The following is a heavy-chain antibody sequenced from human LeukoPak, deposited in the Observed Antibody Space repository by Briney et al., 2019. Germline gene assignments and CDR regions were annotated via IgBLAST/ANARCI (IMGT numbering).Heavy chain of an antibody. Sequence: ASVKVSCKASGYTFTSYGINWVRQATGQGLEWMGWMNPNSGNTGYAQKFQGRVTMTRNTSISTAYMELSSLRSEDTAVYYCARDRPDIVVVPADSYYYYYGMDVWGQGTTVTVSS. J-gene: IGHJ6*02. D-gene: IGHD2-2*01. CDR1: GYTFTSYG. CDR3: ARDRPDIVVVPADSYYYYYGMDV. CDR2: MNPNSGNT. V-gene: IGHV1-8*01.